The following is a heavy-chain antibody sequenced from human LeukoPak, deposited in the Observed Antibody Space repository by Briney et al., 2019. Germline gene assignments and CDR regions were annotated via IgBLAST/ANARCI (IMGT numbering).Heavy chain of an antibody. CDR2: INPNSGGT. CDR3: ARDPRGTTVIFDY. Sequence: EASVKVSCKASGYTFTGYYMHWVRQAPGQGLEWMGWINPNSGGTNYAQKFQGRVTMTGDTSISTAYMELSRLRSDDTAVYYYARDPRGTTVIFDYWGQGTLVTVSS. V-gene: IGHV1-2*02. J-gene: IGHJ4*02. CDR1: GYTFTGYY. D-gene: IGHD4-17*01.